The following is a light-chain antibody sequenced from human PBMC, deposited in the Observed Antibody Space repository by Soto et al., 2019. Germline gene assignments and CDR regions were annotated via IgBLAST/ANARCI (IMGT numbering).Light chain of an antibody. CDR3: QQYNTWPPMT. V-gene: IGKV3-15*01. CDR2: GAS. Sequence: MTQYPATLSVSPGELSTLSCRASQSVSTNLAWYQQKPGQAPRLLIYGASTRATGIPARFSGSGSGTEFTLTISSLQSEDFAVYYCQQYNTWPPMTFGQGTRLEIK. J-gene: IGKJ5*01. CDR1: QSVSTN.